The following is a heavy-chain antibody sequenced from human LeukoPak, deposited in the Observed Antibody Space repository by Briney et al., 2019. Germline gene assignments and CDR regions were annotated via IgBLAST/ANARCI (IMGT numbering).Heavy chain of an antibody. CDR1: GFTFNDYY. V-gene: IGHV3-11*01. J-gene: IGHJ5*02. CDR3: ATDGAGFDT. CDR2: INIGGTNT. Sequence: GGSLRLSCAASGFTFNDYYMSWIRQAPGKGLEWLSYINIGGTNTHYADSVKGRFTISRDNAKKSLYLEMNNLRAEDTAVYYCATDGAGFDTWGQGTLVTVSS.